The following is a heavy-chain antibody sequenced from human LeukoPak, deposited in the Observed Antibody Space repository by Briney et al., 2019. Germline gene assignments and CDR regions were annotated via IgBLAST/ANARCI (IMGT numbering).Heavy chain of an antibody. CDR1: GDSISSSSYY. J-gene: IGHJ3*02. Sequence: PSETLSLTCTVSGDSISSSSYYWGWIRQPPGKGLEWIGSIYYSGSTYYNPSLKSRVTISVDTSKNQFSPKLSSVTAADTAVYYCARDHYYDSSGYYAFDIWAKGQWSPSLQ. D-gene: IGHD3-22*01. CDR3: ARDHYYDSSGYYAFDI. V-gene: IGHV4-39*07. CDR2: IYYSGST.